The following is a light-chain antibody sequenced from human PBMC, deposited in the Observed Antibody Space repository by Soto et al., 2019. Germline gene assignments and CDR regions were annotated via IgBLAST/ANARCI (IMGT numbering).Light chain of an antibody. CDR3: QKYISAPWT. CDR1: QGSSNY. Sequence: DIQMTQSPSSLSASVGDRVTITCRASQGSSNYLAWYQQKPGKVPKLLIYATSTLQSGVPSRFSGSGSGTDFTLTITGLQPEDVGTYYCQKYISAPWTFGPGTKVDIK. V-gene: IGKV1-27*01. CDR2: ATS. J-gene: IGKJ1*01.